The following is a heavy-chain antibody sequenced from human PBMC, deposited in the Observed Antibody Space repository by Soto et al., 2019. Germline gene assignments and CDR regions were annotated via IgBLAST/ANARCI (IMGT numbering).Heavy chain of an antibody. CDR3: ARPRGAEQWLVQDYFDY. V-gene: IGHV1-18*01. Sequence: QVQLVQSGAEVKKPGASVKVSCKASGYAFTSYGISWVRQAPGQGLEWMGWISAYNGNTNYAQKLQGRVTMTTDTSTSTAYMELRSLRSDDTAVYYCARPRGAEQWLVQDYFDYWGQGTLVTVAS. J-gene: IGHJ4*02. CDR2: ISAYNGNT. D-gene: IGHD6-19*01. CDR1: GYAFTSYG.